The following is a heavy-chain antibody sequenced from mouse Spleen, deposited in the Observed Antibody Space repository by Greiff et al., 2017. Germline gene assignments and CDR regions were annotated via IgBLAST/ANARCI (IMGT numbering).Heavy chain of an antibody. V-gene: IGHV1-15*01. Sequence: QVQLKQSGAELVRPGASVTLSCKASGYTFTDYEMHWVKQTPVHGLEWIGAIDPETGGTAYNQKFKGKAILTADKSSSTAYMELRSLTSEDSAVYYCTRDGNYTGYYFDYWGQGTTLTVSS. CDR3: TRDGNYTGYYFDY. CDR2: IDPETGGT. D-gene: IGHD2-1*01. CDR1: GYTFTDYE. J-gene: IGHJ2*01.